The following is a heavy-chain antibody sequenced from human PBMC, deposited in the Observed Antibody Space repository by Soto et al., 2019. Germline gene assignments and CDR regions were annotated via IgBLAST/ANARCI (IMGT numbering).Heavy chain of an antibody. CDR3: AREGYYDSSGPNFDY. Sequence: GASVKVSCKASGGTFSSYAISWVRQAPGQGLEWMGGIIPIFGTANYAQKFQGRVTITADESTSTAYMELSSPRSEDTAVYHCAREGYYDSSGPNFDYWGQGTLVTVSS. CDR1: GGTFSSYA. D-gene: IGHD3-22*01. CDR2: IIPIFGTA. J-gene: IGHJ4*02. V-gene: IGHV1-69*13.